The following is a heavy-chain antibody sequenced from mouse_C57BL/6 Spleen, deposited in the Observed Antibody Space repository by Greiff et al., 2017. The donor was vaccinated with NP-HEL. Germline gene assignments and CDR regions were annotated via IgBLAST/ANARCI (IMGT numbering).Heavy chain of an antibody. D-gene: IGHD1-1*01. CDR1: GYTFTSYW. J-gene: IGHJ3*01. Sequence: VQLQQPGAELVRPGTSVKLSCKASGYTFTSYWMHWVKQRPGQGLEWIGVIDPSDSYTNYNQKFKGKATLTVDTSSSTAYMQLSSLTSEDSAVYYCARYPNYYGSSGVAYWGQGTLVTVSA. CDR2: IDPSDSYT. CDR3: ARYPNYYGSSGVAY. V-gene: IGHV1-59*01.